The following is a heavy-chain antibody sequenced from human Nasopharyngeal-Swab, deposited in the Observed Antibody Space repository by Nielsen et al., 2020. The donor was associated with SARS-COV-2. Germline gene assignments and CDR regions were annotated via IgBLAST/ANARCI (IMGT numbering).Heavy chain of an antibody. V-gene: IGHV1-69*13. D-gene: IGHD3-10*01. Sequence: SVKVSCKASGGTFSSYAISWERQAPGQGLEWMGGNIPIFGTANYAQKFQGRVTITADESTSTAYMELSSLRSEDTAVYYCAREGYYGSGSYAPFDYWGQGTLVTVSS. J-gene: IGHJ4*02. CDR1: GGTFSSYA. CDR3: AREGYYGSGSYAPFDY. CDR2: NIPIFGTA.